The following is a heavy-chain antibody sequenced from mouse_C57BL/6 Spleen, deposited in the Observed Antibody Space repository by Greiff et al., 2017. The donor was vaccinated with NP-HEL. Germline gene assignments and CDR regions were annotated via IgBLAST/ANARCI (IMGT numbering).Heavy chain of an antibody. D-gene: IGHD2-4*01. Sequence: VKLQESGAELVKPGASVKMSCKASGYTFTTYPIEWMKQNHGKSLEWIGNFHPYNDDTKYNEKFKGKATLTVEKSSSTVYLELSRLTSDDSAVYYCARGDYDGGNYFDYWGQGTTLTVSS. J-gene: IGHJ2*01. CDR2: FHPYNDDT. CDR3: ARGDYDGGNYFDY. V-gene: IGHV1-47*01. CDR1: GYTFTTYP.